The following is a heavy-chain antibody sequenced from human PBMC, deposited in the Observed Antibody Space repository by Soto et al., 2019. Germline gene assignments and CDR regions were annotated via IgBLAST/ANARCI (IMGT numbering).Heavy chain of an antibody. CDR1: GGSISSGGDY. CDR3: ARDPGPLGVIHYYYGMDV. CDR2: IYYSGST. J-gene: IGHJ6*02. D-gene: IGHD2-8*01. Sequence: QVQLQESGPGLVKPSQTLSLTCTVSGGSISSGGDYWSWIRQHPGKGLEWIGYIYYSGSTYYNPFLNCRVTISVDTSKNQFSLKLSSVTAADTAVYYCARDPGPLGVIHYYYGMDVWGQGTTVTVSS. V-gene: IGHV4-31*03.